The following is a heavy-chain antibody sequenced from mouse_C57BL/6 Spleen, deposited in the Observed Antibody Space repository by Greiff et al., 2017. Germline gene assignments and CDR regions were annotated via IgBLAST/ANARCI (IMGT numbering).Heavy chain of an antibody. D-gene: IGHD2-1*01. CDR3: TRDGGNYDAMDY. J-gene: IGHJ4*01. V-gene: IGHV5-9-1*02. Sequence: EVKLQESGEGLVKPGGSLKLSCAASGFTFSSYAMSWVRQTPEKRLEWVAFISSGGDYIYYAATVKGRFTISRDKARNTLYLQMSSLKSEDTAMYYCTRDGGNYDAMDYWGQGTSVTVSS. CDR1: GFTFSSYA. CDR2: ISSGGDYI.